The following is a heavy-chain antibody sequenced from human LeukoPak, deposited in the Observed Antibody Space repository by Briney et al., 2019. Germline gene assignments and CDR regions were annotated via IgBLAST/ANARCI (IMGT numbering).Heavy chain of an antibody. Sequence: GESLKISCKGSGYIFTSYWIGWVRQMPGKGLEWMGIIYPGDSDTRYSPSFQGQVTISADKSISTAYLQWSSLKASDTAMYYCARNVYYGSGSSYFAGDWGQGTLVTVSS. CDR2: IYPGDSDT. CDR3: ARNVYYGSGSSYFAGD. J-gene: IGHJ4*02. CDR1: GYIFTSYW. D-gene: IGHD3-10*01. V-gene: IGHV5-51*01.